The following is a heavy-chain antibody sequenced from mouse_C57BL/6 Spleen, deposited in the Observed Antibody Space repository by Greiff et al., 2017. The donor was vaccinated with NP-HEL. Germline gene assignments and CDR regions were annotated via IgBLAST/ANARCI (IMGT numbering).Heavy chain of an antibody. V-gene: IGHV1-59*01. Sequence: QVQLQQPGAELVRPGTSVKLSCKASGYTFTSYWMHWVKQRPGQGLEWIGVIDPSDSYTNYNQKFKGKATLTVDTSSSTPYMQLSSLTSEDSAVYYCARTTLTTVVATDFDNWGQGTTLTVSS. CDR2: IDPSDSYT. CDR1: GYTFTSYW. J-gene: IGHJ2*01. D-gene: IGHD1-1*01. CDR3: ARTTLTTVVATDFDN.